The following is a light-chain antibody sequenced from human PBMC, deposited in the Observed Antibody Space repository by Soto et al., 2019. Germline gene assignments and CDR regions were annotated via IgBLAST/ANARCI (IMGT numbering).Light chain of an antibody. CDR3: QQYNDNWT. CDR2: KAS. V-gene: IGKV1-5*03. J-gene: IGKJ1*01. Sequence: TQSPSTLSASVGDRVTITCRASQSISSWLAWYQQKPGKAPKLLIYKASTLQSGVPSRFSGSGSGTEFTLAISSLQPDDSATYYCQQYNDNWTFGQGTKVEIK. CDR1: QSISSW.